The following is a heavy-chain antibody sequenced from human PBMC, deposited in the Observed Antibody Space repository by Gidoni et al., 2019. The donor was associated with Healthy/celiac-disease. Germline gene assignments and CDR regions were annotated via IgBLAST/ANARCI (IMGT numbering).Heavy chain of an antibody. Sequence: QVQLVASGGGVVQHGRYLRLSCAASGFTVSRYAMHWVRQAPGKGLGGVAVILYDGSKNYVADAVKGRFTISRDNSKNTLYLQMNSLRAEYTSVYYCARDSGDYVAYYYYFMDVCGKGSTVTVSS. CDR1: GFTVSRYA. J-gene: IGHJ6*03. D-gene: IGHD3-16*01. V-gene: IGHV3-30*01. CDR3: ARDSGDYVAYYYYFMDV. CDR2: ILYDGSKN.